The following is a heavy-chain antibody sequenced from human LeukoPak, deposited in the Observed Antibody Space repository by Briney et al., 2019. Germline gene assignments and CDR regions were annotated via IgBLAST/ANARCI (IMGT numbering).Heavy chain of an antibody. J-gene: IGHJ4*02. Sequence: PSETLSLTCTVSGGSISSSSYYWGWIRQPPGKGLEWIGSIYYSGSTYYNPSLKSRVTISVDTSQNQFSLKLSSLTAADTAVYYCARHAVNYDFWSGYPGEVDYWGQGALVTVSS. D-gene: IGHD3-3*01. CDR2: IYYSGST. V-gene: IGHV4-39*01. CDR3: ARHAVNYDFWSGYPGEVDY. CDR1: GGSISSSSYY.